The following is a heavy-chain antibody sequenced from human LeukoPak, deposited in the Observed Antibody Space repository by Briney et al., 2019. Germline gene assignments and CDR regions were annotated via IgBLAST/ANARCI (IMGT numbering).Heavy chain of an antibody. CDR2: ISSSSSYT. Sequence: GGSLRLSCAASGFTFSSYTMNWVRQAPGKGLEWVSSISSSSSYTYYADSVKGRFTISRDNAKNSLYLQMNTLRAEDAAVYYCASDFSIQGYWGQGTLVTVSS. J-gene: IGHJ4*02. CDR1: GFTFSSYT. D-gene: IGHD3-3*01. V-gene: IGHV3-21*01. CDR3: ASDFSIQGY.